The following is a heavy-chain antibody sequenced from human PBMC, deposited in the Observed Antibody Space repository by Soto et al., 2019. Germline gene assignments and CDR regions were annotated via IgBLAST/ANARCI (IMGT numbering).Heavy chain of an antibody. CDR3: ARDRVVKVLAVAGETYGMDV. CDR1: GSSISSSSYY. Sequence: SETLSLTCTVSGSSISSSSYYWGWIRQPPGKGLEWIGSIYYSGSTYYNPSLKSRVTISVDTSKNQFSLKLSSVTAADTAVYYCARDRVVKVLAVAGETYGMDVWGQGTTVTVS. D-gene: IGHD6-19*01. J-gene: IGHJ6*02. V-gene: IGHV4-39*02. CDR2: IYYSGST.